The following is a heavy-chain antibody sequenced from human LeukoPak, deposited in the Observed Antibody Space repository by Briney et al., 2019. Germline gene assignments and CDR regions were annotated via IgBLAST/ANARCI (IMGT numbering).Heavy chain of an antibody. J-gene: IGHJ3*02. D-gene: IGHD6-19*01. CDR1: GDSVSSNSAA. Sequence: SQTLSLTCANSGDSVSSNSAAWNWIRQSPSRGLEWLGRTYYRSKWYNDYAVSVKSRITINPDTSKNQFSLQLNSVTPEDTAVYYCAVTYSSGPPDAFDIWGQGTMVTVSS. CDR3: AVTYSSGPPDAFDI. CDR2: TYYRSKWYN. V-gene: IGHV6-1*01.